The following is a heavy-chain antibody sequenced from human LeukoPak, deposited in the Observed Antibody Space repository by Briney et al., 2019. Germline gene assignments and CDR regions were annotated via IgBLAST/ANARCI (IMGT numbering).Heavy chain of an antibody. CDR3: ATDYGGNSDWYFDL. Sequence: PSETLSLTCTVSGGSISSYYWSWIRQPPGKGLEWIGYISHSVSPTYNPSLKSRVTISVDTSKRHISLRLSSVTAADTAVYYCATDYGGNSDWYFDLWGRGTLVTVSS. CDR1: GGSISSYY. D-gene: IGHD4-23*01. CDR2: ISHSVSP. J-gene: IGHJ2*01. V-gene: IGHV4-59*12.